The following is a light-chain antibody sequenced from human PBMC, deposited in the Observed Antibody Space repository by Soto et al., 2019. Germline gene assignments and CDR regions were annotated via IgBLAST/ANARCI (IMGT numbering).Light chain of an antibody. CDR3: QKYGSFPRT. Sequence: EVVLTQSPGTLALSPGERATLSCRASQSFISIYLAWYHLKPGQAPRLLVYGACRRATGIPDRFSGSGSGKDFNPTLSRLEPEDFAVYCCQKYGSFPRTFGQGTKVDIK. CDR2: GAC. V-gene: IGKV3-20*01. J-gene: IGKJ1*01. CDR1: QSFISIY.